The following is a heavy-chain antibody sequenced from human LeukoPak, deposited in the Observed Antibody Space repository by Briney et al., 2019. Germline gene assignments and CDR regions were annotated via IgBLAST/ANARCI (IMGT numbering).Heavy chain of an antibody. V-gene: IGHV4-59*01. D-gene: IGHD3-10*01. Sequence: ASETLSLTCTVSGGSISSYYWSWIRQPPGKGLEWIGYIYYSGSTNYNPSLKSRVTISVDTSKNQFSLKLSSVTAADTAVYYCAKDRNLHYGSANWFDPWGQGTLVTVSS. CDR3: AKDRNLHYGSANWFDP. CDR2: IYYSGST. J-gene: IGHJ5*02. CDR1: GGSISSYY.